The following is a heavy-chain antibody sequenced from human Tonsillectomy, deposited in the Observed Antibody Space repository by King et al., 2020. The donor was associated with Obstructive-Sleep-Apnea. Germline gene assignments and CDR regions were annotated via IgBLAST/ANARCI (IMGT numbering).Heavy chain of an antibody. CDR3: AKGSSSWYPDYFDY. D-gene: IGHD6-13*01. CDR1: GGSFSDYY. J-gene: IGHJ4*02. V-gene: IGHV4-34*01. CDR2: INHSGNT. Sequence: VQLQQWGAGLLKPSETLSLTCAVYGGSFSDYYWSWIRQPPGKVLEWIGEINHSGNTNYNPSLKSRVTISVDTSKNQFSLKLSSVTAADTAMYYCAKGSSSWYPDYFDYWGQGTLVTVSS.